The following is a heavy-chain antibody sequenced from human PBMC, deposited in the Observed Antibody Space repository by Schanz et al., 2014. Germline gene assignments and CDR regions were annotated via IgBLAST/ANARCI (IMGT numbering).Heavy chain of an antibody. CDR1: GFTFSTSA. J-gene: IGHJ6*03. Sequence: EVQLMESGGGLVKPGGSLRLSCAASGFTFSTSAMSWVRQVPGKGLEWVSAILGLASTTYYADSVKGRFTISRDNSKNTLYLQMKSLRAEDTAVYYCARVKYCTSTRCYRTETEGIYYMDVWGRGTTVAVSS. D-gene: IGHD2-2*01. CDR2: ILGLASTT. CDR3: ARVKYCTSTRCYRTETEGIYYMDV. V-gene: IGHV3-23*01.